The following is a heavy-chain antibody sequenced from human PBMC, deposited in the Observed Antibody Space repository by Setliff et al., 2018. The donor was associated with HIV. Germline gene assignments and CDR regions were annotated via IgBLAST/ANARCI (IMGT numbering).Heavy chain of an antibody. J-gene: IGHJ4*02. CDR3: ARAGVLRYFDWAY. V-gene: IGHV4-4*08. CDR1: GGSISNYY. D-gene: IGHD3-9*01. CDR2: IYTSGST. Sequence: PSETLSLTCTVSGGSISNYYWSWIRQPPGKGLEWIGYIYTSGSTDYNPSLKSRVTTSVDTSKNQFSLKLSSVTAADTAVYYCARAGVLRYFDWAYWGQGTLVTVSS.